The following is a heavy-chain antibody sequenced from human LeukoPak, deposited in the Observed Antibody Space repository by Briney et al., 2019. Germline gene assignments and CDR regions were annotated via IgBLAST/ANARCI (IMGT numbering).Heavy chain of an antibody. CDR1: GFTFSSYA. D-gene: IGHD1/OR15-1a*01. J-gene: IGHJ4*02. Sequence: PGESLRLSCAASGFTFSSYAMSWVRQAPGKGLEWVSVISGSGGSTYYADSVKGRFTISRDNSQNTLFLQMNSLRAEDTAVYYCAKDRTHNGITGTIFDYWGQGTLVTVSS. CDR3: AKDRTHNGITGTIFDY. CDR2: ISGSGGST. V-gene: IGHV3-23*01.